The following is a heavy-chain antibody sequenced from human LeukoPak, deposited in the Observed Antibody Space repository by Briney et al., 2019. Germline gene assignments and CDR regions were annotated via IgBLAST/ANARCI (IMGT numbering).Heavy chain of an antibody. CDR3: ARRDDGRLDAFDI. D-gene: IGHD1-1*01. Sequence: SETLSLTCTVSGGSISSSSYYWGWIRHPPGKGLEWIGSIYYSGRTYYNASLKSRVTISVDTSKNQFSLRLSSVTAADTAVYYCARRDDGRLDAFDIWGQGTMVTVSS. V-gene: IGHV4-39*07. CDR2: IYYSGRT. J-gene: IGHJ3*02. CDR1: GGSISSSSYY.